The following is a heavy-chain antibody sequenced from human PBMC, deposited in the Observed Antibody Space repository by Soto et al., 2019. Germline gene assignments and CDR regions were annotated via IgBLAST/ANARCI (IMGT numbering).Heavy chain of an antibody. V-gene: IGHV3-23*01. CDR1: GFTFSSYA. CDR2: IGGSGGST. J-gene: IGHJ6*02. D-gene: IGHD3-22*01. CDR3: AKDPYYYDTSEMDV. Sequence: PGGSLRLSCAASGFTFSSYAMSWVRQAPGKGLEWVSAIGGSGGSTYYADSVEGRFTISRDNSKNTLFLQMNSLRAEDTAVYYCAKDPYYYDTSEMDVWGQGTTVTVSS.